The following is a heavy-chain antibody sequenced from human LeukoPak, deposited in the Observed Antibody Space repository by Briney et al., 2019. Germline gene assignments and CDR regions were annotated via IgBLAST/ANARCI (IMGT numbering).Heavy chain of an antibody. V-gene: IGHV3-30*02. CDR1: GFTFSSYS. CDR3: ARDITMVRGAAFDI. D-gene: IGHD3-10*01. Sequence: GGSLRLSCAASGFTFSSYSMNWVRQAPGKGLEWVAFIRYDGSNKYYADSVKGRFTISRDNSKNTLYLQMNSLRAEDTAVYYCARDITMVRGAAFDIWGQGTMVTVSS. CDR2: IRYDGSNK. J-gene: IGHJ3*02.